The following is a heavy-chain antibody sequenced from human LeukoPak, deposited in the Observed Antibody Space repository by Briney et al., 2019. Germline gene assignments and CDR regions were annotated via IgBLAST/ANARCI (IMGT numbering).Heavy chain of an antibody. CDR3: ARRDGYNSYYFDY. V-gene: IGHV4-59*08. CDR1: GGSISSYY. Sequence: SETLSLTCTVSGGSISSYYWSWIRQPPGRGLEWIGYIYYSGSTNYNPSLKSRVTISVDTSKNQFSLKLSSVTAADTAVYYCARRDGYNSYYFDYWGQGTLVTVSS. CDR2: IYYSGST. D-gene: IGHD5-24*01. J-gene: IGHJ4*02.